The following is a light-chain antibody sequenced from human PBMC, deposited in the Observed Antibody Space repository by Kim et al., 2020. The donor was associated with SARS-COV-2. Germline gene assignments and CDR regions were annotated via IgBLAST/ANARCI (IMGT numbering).Light chain of an antibody. CDR1: QRVTSND. V-gene: IGKV3-20*01. J-gene: IGKJ2*01. Sequence: PGHRANPPSRASQRVTSNDLAWYQPNPGQAPRPLIYGASSTATGIPDRFSGRGAGTDFTLTTSGLEPEVFALYYCQQYGFSPPNTFGQGAKVYIK. CDR2: GAS. CDR3: QQYGFSPPNT.